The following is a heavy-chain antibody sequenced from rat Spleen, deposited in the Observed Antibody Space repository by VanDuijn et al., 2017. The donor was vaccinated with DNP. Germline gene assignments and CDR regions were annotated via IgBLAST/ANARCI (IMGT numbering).Heavy chain of an antibody. D-gene: IGHD1-2*01. CDR1: GFTFSDYN. Sequence: EVQLVESGGGLVQPGRSLKLSCAASGFTFSDYNMAWVRQAPKKGLEWVATIIYDGSRTYYRDSVKGRFTISRDNAKSTLYLQMDSLRSEDTATYYCATIYSQYWYFDFWGPGTMVTVSS. CDR2: IIYDGSRT. J-gene: IGHJ1*01. CDR3: ATIYSQYWYFDF. V-gene: IGHV5S10*01.